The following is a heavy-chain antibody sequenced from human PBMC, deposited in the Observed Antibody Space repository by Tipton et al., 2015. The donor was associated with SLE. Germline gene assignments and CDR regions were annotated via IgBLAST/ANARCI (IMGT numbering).Heavy chain of an antibody. Sequence: TLSLTCTVSGGSISSSSYYWGWIRQPPGKGLEWIGSIYYSGSTYYNPSLKSRVTISVDTSKNQFSPKLSSVTAADTAVYYCASVYGSHYYYGLVVWGQGTTVTVSS. J-gene: IGHJ6*02. D-gene: IGHD3-10*01. CDR2: IYYSGST. CDR3: ASVYGSHYYYGLVV. V-gene: IGHV4-39*01. CDR1: GGSISSSSYY.